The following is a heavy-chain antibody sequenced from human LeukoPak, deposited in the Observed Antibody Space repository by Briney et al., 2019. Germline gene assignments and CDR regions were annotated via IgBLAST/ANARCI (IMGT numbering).Heavy chain of an antibody. D-gene: IGHD3-10*01. CDR1: GFTFSNYA. J-gene: IGHJ4*02. CDR2: ISYDGNNK. Sequence: GGSLRLSCAASGFTFSNYAMHWVRQAPGKGLEWVALISYDGNNKYNADSVKGRFTISRDNSKNTLYLQMNSLRAEDTAVYYCARDGNSVGYGSGSYYNYWGQGTLVTVSS. CDR3: ARDGNSVGYGSGSYYNY. V-gene: IGHV3-30-3*01.